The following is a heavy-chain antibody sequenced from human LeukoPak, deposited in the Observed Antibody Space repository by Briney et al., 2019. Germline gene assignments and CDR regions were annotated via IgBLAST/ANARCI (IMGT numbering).Heavy chain of an antibody. Sequence: ASVKVSCKASGYTFTNYYMHWVRQAPGQGLEWMGLINPPGTNTNYAQKFRGRVTMTRDTSTTTVYMELSSLRSEDTAVYYCAREESGGYSDYWGQGTLVTVSS. CDR2: INPPGTNT. D-gene: IGHD2-8*02. CDR1: GYTFTNYY. CDR3: AREESGGYSDY. V-gene: IGHV1-46*01. J-gene: IGHJ4*02.